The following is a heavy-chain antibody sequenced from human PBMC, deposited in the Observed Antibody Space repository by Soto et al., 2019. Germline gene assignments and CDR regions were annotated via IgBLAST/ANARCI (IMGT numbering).Heavy chain of an antibody. CDR2: INPNSGGT. J-gene: IGHJ6*02. CDR1: GYTFTGAY. Sequence: QAQLVQSGAEVKKPGASVKVSCKASGYTFTGAYIHWVRQAPGQGLEWMGCINPNSGGTEFAQKFQGRVTVTRDTSITTVYMEKNRLRSDDTGVYYCARDFTTRSYGVDVWGQGTAVTVSS. D-gene: IGHD3-10*01. CDR3: ARDFTTRSYGVDV. V-gene: IGHV1-2*02.